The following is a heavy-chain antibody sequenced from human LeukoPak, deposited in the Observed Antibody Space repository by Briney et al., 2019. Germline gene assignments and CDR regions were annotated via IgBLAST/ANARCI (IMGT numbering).Heavy chain of an antibody. J-gene: IGHJ4*02. CDR1: GGSISSYY. CDR3: ARAYSSGWLGD. V-gene: IGHV4-59*01. D-gene: IGHD6-19*01. Sequence: SETLSLTCTVSGGSISSYYWSWIRQPPGKGLEWIGYIYYSGSTNYNPSLKSRVTISVDTSKNQFSLKLSSVTAADTAVYYCARAYSSGWLGDWGQGTLVAVSS. CDR2: IYYSGST.